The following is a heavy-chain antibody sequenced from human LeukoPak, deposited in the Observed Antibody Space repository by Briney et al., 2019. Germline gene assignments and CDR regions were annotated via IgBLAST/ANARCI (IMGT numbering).Heavy chain of an antibody. CDR2: ISYDGSNK. J-gene: IGHJ4*02. CDR3: AGAVGATEDD. Sequence: PGGSLRLSCAASGFTFSSYAMHWVRQAPGKGLEWVAVISYDGSNKYYADSVKGRFTISRDNSKNTLYLQMNSLRAEDTAVYYCAGAVGATEDDWGQGTLVTVSS. CDR1: GFTFSSYA. D-gene: IGHD1-26*01. V-gene: IGHV3-30*07.